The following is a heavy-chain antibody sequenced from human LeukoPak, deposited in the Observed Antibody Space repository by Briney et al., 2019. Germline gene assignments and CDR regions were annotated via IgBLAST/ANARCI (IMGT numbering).Heavy chain of an antibody. V-gene: IGHV4-4*07. Sequence: PSETLSLTCTVSGGSISSYYWSWIRQPAGKGLEWIGRIYPSGSTNYNPSLKSRVTMSVDTSKNQFSLKLSSVTAADTAVYYWARSDSSSWYDDAFDIWGQRTMVTVSS. J-gene: IGHJ3*02. CDR2: IYPSGST. CDR3: ARSDSSSWYDDAFDI. CDR1: GGSISSYY. D-gene: IGHD6-13*01.